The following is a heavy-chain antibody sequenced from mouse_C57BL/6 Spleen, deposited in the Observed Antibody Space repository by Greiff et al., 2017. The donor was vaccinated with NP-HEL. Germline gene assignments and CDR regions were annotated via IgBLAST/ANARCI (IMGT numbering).Heavy chain of an antibody. D-gene: IGHD5-1*01. CDR3: AGESTEGDY. CDR2: IDPSDSYT. CDR1: GYTFTSYW. J-gene: IGHJ2*01. Sequence: QVQLKQPGAELVRPGTSVKLSCKASGYTFTSYWMHWVKQRPGQGLEWIGVIDPSDSYTNYNQKFKGKATLTVDTSSSTAYMQLSSLTSEDSAVXYCAGESTEGDYWGQGTTLTVSS. V-gene: IGHV1-59*01.